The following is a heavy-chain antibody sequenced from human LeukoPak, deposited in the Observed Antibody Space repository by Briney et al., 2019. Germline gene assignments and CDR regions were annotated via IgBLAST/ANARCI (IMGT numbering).Heavy chain of an antibody. J-gene: IGHJ4*02. CDR2: ISHSGST. V-gene: IGHV4-38-2*02. CDR1: GYSISSGYY. CDR3: ARGGLDYFDS. D-gene: IGHD6-19*01. Sequence: SETLSLTYTVSGYSISSGYYWGWIRQPPGKGLEWIATISHSGSTYYNPSLKSQVTISVDTSKNQFSLKLSSVTAADTAVYYCARGGLDYFDSWGQGTLVTVSS.